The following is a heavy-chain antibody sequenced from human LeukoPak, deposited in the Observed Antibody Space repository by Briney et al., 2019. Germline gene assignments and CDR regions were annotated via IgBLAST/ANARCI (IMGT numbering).Heavy chain of an antibody. CDR3: SKRPQESSCDM. J-gene: IGHJ3*02. V-gene: IGHV3-30*18. CDR1: GFTFSTYG. Sequence: PGGSLTLTCAASGFTFSTYGMHGVRQAPAREVEGVAVTSYDGSNEYYAASVKGRVTVSRDNSKNALHLQMNSLRPEDTAVYYCSKRPQESSCDMWGEGTMVSVST. CDR2: TSYDGSNE.